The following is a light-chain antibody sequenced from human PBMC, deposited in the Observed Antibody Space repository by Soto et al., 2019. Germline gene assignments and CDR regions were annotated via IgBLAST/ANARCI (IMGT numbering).Light chain of an antibody. CDR1: QGIRSY. CDR3: QQYENIPT. CDR2: LES. V-gene: IGKV1-9*01. J-gene: IGKJ5*01. Sequence: DIQLTQSPSFLSASVGDRVTITCRASQGIRSYLAWYQPKPGKAPKILIYLESTLQSGVQSRFMGSGSGTDFTLTIRRLQPEEIATDDCQQYENIPTFGQGTRLEI.